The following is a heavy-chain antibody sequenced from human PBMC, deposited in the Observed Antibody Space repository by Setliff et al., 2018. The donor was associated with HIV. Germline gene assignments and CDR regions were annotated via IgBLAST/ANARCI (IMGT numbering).Heavy chain of an antibody. CDR2: IHMDGQTT. J-gene: IGHJ5*02. CDR1: GFTFSSYW. D-gene: IGHD6-6*01. CDR3: TMFSISSA. Sequence: GGSLRLSCEASGFTFSSYWMHWVRQVPGKGLVWVSRIHMDGQTTTYADSVKGRFSISRDNAKNTLYLQMNGLRGEDTAVYYCTMFSISSAWGQGTQVTVSS. V-gene: IGHV3-74*01.